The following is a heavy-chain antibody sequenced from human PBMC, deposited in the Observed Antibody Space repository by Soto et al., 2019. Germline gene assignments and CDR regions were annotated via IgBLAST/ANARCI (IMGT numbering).Heavy chain of an antibody. J-gene: IGHJ2*01. D-gene: IGHD3-22*01. CDR1: GYTFTNYG. CDR2: ISAYNGDT. V-gene: IGHV1-18*04. CDR3: ARRTPNLGGETYYYDSSGYKPSYWYFDL. Sequence: QVQLVQSGGEVKKPGASVKVSCKTSGYTFTNYGITWVRQAPGQGLKWMGWISAYNGDTNYAQKFQGRVTITADESTSTAYRELSSLRSEDTAVYYCARRTPNLGGETYYYDSSGYKPSYWYFDLCGRGTLVTVSS.